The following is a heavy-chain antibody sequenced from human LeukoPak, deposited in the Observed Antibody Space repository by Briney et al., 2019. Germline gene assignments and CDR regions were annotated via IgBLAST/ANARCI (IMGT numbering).Heavy chain of an antibody. D-gene: IGHD2-8*01. J-gene: IGHJ4*02. Sequence: GSLRLSCAASGFTFSSYAMSWVRQAPGKGLEWVSAISGSGGSTYCADSVKGRFTISRDNSKNTLYLQMNSLRAEDTAVYYCARYCTNGVCYYDYWGQGTLVTVSS. CDR3: ARYCTNGVCYYDY. CDR1: GFTFSSYA. V-gene: IGHV3-23*01. CDR2: ISGSGGST.